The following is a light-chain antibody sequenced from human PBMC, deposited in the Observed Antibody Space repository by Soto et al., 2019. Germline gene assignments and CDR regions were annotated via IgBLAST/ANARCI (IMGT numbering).Light chain of an antibody. CDR3: QHYITYPYT. J-gene: IGKJ5*01. CDR1: QSITDW. V-gene: IGKV1-5*03. Sequence: DIQMTQCPAILCSSXGDRVTITXXASQSITDWLAWYQQKPGKAPKLLIYKASSLESGVPSRFSGGGSGTEFTLTISSLQPDDFASYYCQHYITYPYTFGQGTRLEI. CDR2: KAS.